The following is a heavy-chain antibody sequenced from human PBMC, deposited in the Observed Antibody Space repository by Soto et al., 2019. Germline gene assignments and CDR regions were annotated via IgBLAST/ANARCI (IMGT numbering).Heavy chain of an antibody. J-gene: IGHJ6*02. CDR2: IYWDDDE. CDR1: GFSLNTGGVG. D-gene: IGHD5-12*01. Sequence: ITLKESGPTLVKPTQTLTLTCTFSGFSLNTGGVGVGWVRQPRGKAMESLALIYWDDDERYRPSLRSRLNITMDTFTNQVVLTMTNMDPEDPSTYYCVRNWRCDSGAYYYGMDAWGQATTVTFSS. V-gene: IGHV2-5*02. CDR3: VRNWRCDSGAYYYGMDA.